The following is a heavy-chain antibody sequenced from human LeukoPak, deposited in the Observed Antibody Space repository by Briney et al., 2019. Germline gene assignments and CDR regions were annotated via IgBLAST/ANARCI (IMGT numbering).Heavy chain of an antibody. CDR1: GYTFTGYY. CDR3: ATAEFDRTSGYYYYGAFDI. D-gene: IGHD3-22*01. CDR2: INPNSGGT. Sequence: ASVKVSCKASGYTFTGYYMHWVRQAPGQGLEWMGWINPNSGGTNYAQKFQGRVTMTRDTSISTAYMELSRLRSEDTAVYYCATAEFDRTSGYYYYGAFDIWGQGTMVTVSS. J-gene: IGHJ3*02. V-gene: IGHV1-2*02.